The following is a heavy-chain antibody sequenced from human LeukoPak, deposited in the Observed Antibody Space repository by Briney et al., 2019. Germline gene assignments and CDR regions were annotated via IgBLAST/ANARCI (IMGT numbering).Heavy chain of an antibody. Sequence: GGSLRLSCAASGFTFSSYSMNWVRQAPGKGLEWVSSISSSSSYIYYADSVKGRFTISRDNAKNSLYLQMNSLRAEDTAVYYCARDLQYYDILTGGSCPGDWGQGTLVTVSS. CDR3: ARDLQYYDILTGGSCPGD. D-gene: IGHD3-9*01. CDR1: GFTFSSYS. CDR2: ISSSSSYI. J-gene: IGHJ4*02. V-gene: IGHV3-21*01.